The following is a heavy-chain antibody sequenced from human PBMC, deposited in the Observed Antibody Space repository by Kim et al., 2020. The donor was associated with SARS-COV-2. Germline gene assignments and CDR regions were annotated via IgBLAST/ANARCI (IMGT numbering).Heavy chain of an antibody. J-gene: IGHJ3*02. Sequence: PSLKSRVTISVDTSKNQFSLKLSAVTAADTAVYYCARGTRIAARQEAFDIWGQGTMVTVSS. CDR3: ARGTRIAARQEAFDI. D-gene: IGHD6-6*01. V-gene: IGHV4-34*01.